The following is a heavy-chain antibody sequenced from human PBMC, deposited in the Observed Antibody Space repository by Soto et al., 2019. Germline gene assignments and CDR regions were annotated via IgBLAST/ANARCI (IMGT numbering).Heavy chain of an antibody. CDR1: GFSFTTDGMG. V-gene: IGHV2-5*02. J-gene: IGHJ4*01. Sequence: QITLTESGPTLVKPTQTLTLTCTFSGFSFTTDGMGVGWIRQPPGKALEWLALIYWDDDKRYSPSLKIRLTITKDASRTQVVLTLTNMYPADTATYYCALLNWAASGTRYIFDYWGHGTLVTVPS. CDR3: ALLNWAASGTRYIFDY. D-gene: IGHD6-13*01. CDR2: IYWDDDK.